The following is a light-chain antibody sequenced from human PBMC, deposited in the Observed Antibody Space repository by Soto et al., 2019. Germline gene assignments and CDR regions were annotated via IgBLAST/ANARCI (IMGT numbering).Light chain of an antibody. CDR1: QSVSSSY. CDR2: DAS. Sequence: EIVLTQSPGTLSLSPGERATLSCRASQSVSSSYLAWYQQKPGQAPRLLMYDASSRATGIPDRFSGSGSGTDFTLTISRLEPEDFAVYFCQQYGSSPRTFGQGTEVEIQ. J-gene: IGKJ1*01. CDR3: QQYGSSPRT. V-gene: IGKV3-20*01.